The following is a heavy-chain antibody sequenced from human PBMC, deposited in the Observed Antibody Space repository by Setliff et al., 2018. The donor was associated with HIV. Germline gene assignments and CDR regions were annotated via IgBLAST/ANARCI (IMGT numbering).Heavy chain of an antibody. J-gene: IGHJ4*02. CDR3: ARDVGGLQMATNFDY. D-gene: IGHD1-26*01. CDR2: IYSSGST. V-gene: IGHV4-4*07. Sequence: SETLSLTCTVSGGSISNYYWAWIRQPAGKGLEWIGRIYSSGSTDYNPSLRSRVTMSVDTSNNQFSLRLTSVTAADAAFYYCARDVGGLQMATNFDYWGQGTLVTVSS. CDR1: GGSISNYY.